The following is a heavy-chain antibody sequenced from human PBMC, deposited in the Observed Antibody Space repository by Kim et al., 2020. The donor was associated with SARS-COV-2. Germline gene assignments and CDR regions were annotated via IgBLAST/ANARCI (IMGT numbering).Heavy chain of an antibody. CDR3: ARHSPIAVAGTIDY. V-gene: IGHV5-51*01. Sequence: SPAFQGQVTISADKSISTAYLQWSSLKASDTAMYYCARHSPIAVAGTIDYWGQGTLVTVSS. J-gene: IGHJ4*02. D-gene: IGHD6-19*01.